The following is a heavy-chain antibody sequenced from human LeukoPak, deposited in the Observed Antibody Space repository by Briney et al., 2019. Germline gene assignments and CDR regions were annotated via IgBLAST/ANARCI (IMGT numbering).Heavy chain of an antibody. J-gene: IGHJ4*02. CDR1: GYTFTVYY. D-gene: IGHD1-26*01. V-gene: IGHV1-2*02. CDR3: ARAERVYSGRYLF. CDR2: INTNSGGT. Sequence: ASVKVSFKASGYTFTVYYMHWVRQAPGQGLEWMGWINTNSGGTNYAQKFQGRVTLTRDTSISTAYMELTRLTSDDTAVYYCARAERVYSGRYLFWGQGTLVTVAS.